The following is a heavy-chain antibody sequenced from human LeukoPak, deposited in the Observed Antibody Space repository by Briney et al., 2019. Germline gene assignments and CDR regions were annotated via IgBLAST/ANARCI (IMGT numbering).Heavy chain of an antibody. J-gene: IGHJ4*02. CDR2: LKQHGGDS. D-gene: IGHD4-23*01. V-gene: IGHV3-7*05. Sequence: PGGSLRLSCAASVSTLNTYWMTWFRQTPGKGLEWVASLKQHGGDSYYVDSVKGRFTISRDNAENSVFLQMNSLRAEDTAVYYCARETRGTVGSYWGRGTLVTVSS. CDR1: VSTLNTYW. CDR3: ARETRGTVGSY.